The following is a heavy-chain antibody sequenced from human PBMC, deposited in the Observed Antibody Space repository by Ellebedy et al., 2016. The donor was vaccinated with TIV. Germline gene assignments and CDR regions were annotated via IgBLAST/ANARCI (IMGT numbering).Heavy chain of an antibody. CDR2: INSSGGT. CDR1: GYTFAGNH. V-gene: IGHV1-2*02. D-gene: IGHD2-15*01. J-gene: IGHJ5*02. Sequence: ASVKVSXXASGYTFAGNHMRWVRQAPGQGLEWMGWINSSGGTNYAQKFQGRVTMTRDTSISTAYMELSRLGSDDTAVYYCARVVAGLDLWGQGTLVTVSS. CDR3: ARVVAGLDL.